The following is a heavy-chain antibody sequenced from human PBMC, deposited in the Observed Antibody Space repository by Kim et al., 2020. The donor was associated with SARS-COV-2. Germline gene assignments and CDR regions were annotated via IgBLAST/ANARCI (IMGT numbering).Heavy chain of an antibody. CDR2: ISSNGLGT. CDR3: AREYGYYDY. V-gene: IGHV3-64*01. J-gene: IGHJ4*02. CDR1: GFTFSSYP. Sequence: GGSLRLSCAASGFTFSSYPMHWVRQAPGKGLEFVSAISSNGLGTYYGNSVKGRFTISRDNSKNTLSLQMGSLRADDMAVYYCAREYGYYDYWGQGTLVTVSS. D-gene: IGHD4-17*01.